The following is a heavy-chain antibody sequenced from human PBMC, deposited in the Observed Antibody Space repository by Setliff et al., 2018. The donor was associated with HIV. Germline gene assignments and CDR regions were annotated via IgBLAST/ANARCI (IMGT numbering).Heavy chain of an antibody. Sequence: GASVKVSCKASGGTFSSYAISWVRQAPGQGLEWMGGIIPIFGTANYAQKFQGRVTITADESTSTAYMELSSLRSEDTAVYYCARDPYYYGSGSLGLDYWGQGTLVTVPS. CDR2: IIPIFGTA. CDR1: GGTFSSYA. V-gene: IGHV1-69*13. D-gene: IGHD3-10*01. CDR3: ARDPYYYGSGSLGLDY. J-gene: IGHJ4*02.